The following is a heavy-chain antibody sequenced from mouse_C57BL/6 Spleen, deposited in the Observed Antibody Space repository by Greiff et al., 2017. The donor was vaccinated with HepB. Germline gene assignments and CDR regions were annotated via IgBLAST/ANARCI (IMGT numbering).Heavy chain of an antibody. V-gene: IGHV14-2*01. Sequence: EVQLQQSGAELVKPGASVKLSCTASGFNIKDYYMHWVKQRTEQGLEWIGRIDPEDGGTKYAPKFQGKATITADTSSNTAYLQLSSLTSGDTAVYYCAPDYDGFAYWGQGTLVTVSA. CDR2: IDPEDGGT. CDR1: GFNIKDYY. CDR3: APDYDGFAY. D-gene: IGHD2-4*01. J-gene: IGHJ3*01.